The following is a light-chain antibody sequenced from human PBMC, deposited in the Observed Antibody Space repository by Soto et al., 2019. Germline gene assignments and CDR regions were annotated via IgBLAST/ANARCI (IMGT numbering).Light chain of an antibody. Sequence: EIVLTQSPGTLSLSPGERATLSCRASQTFSSSYLAWYQHKPGQAPRLLIYGASSRATGIPDRFSGSGSGTEFTLTISRLEPEDFAVYYCHQYGVAPRTFGQGTQVEIK. J-gene: IGKJ1*01. CDR2: GAS. V-gene: IGKV3-20*01. CDR3: HQYGVAPRT. CDR1: QTFSSSY.